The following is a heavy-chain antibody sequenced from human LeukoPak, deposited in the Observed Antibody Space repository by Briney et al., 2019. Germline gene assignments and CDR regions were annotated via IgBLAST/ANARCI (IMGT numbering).Heavy chain of an antibody. CDR2: IKQDGSEK. D-gene: IGHD3-22*01. V-gene: IGHV3-7*01. CDR3: ARDRSDYYDSSGQVDY. Sequence: PGGSLRLSCAASGFTFSSYWMSWVRQAPGKGLEWVANIKQDGSEKYYVDSVKGRFTISRDNAKNSLYLQMNSLRAEDTAVYYGARDRSDYYDSSGQVDYWGQGTLVTISS. CDR1: GFTFSSYW. J-gene: IGHJ4*02.